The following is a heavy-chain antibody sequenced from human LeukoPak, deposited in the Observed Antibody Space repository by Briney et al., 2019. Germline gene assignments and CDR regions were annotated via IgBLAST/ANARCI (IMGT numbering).Heavy chain of an antibody. V-gene: IGHV3-30-3*01. CDR1: GFTFSSYA. CDR3: ARLIGWSRFDP. J-gene: IGHJ5*02. Sequence: GGSLRLSCAASGFTFSSYAMHWVRQAPGKGLEWVAVISYDGSNKYYADSVKGRFTISRDNAKNTLYLQMNSLRAEDTAVFYCARLIGWSRFDPWGQGALVTVSS. D-gene: IGHD6-19*01. CDR2: ISYDGSNK.